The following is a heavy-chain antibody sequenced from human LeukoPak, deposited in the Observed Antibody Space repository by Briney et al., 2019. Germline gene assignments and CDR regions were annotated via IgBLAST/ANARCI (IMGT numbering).Heavy chain of an antibody. CDR2: IYYIGNS. CDR1: GGSISSYY. Sequence: PSETLSLTCTVSGGSISSYYWSWIRQPPGKGLEWIGYIYYIGNSNYNPSLKSRVTISVDTSNNQFSLNLSSVHAADTAVYYCARDIATSGTVLDVWGKGNTVTISS. V-gene: IGHV4-59*01. CDR3: ARDIATSGTVLDV. J-gene: IGHJ6*04. D-gene: IGHD6-13*01.